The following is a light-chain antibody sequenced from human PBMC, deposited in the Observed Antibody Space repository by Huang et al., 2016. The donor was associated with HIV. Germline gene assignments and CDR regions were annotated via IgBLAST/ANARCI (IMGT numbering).Light chain of an antibody. CDR2: GVS. J-gene: IGKJ3*01. CDR3: QHYGGSPPFT. CDR1: QSVSSSY. V-gene: IGKV3-20*01. Sequence: EIVLTQSPGTLSLSPGERATLSCRASQSVSSSYLAWYQQKPGQTPRLLIFGVSNRATDIPDRFTGSGSGTDFTLTISRLEPEDFAVYYCQHYGGSPPFTFGPGTKVDIK.